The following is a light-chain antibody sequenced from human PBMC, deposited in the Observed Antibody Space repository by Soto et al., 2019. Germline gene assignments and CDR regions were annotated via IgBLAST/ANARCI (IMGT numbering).Light chain of an antibody. V-gene: IGKV3-20*01. CDR2: GAS. J-gene: IGKJ2*01. CDR1: QSVSNSD. Sequence: EIVLTQSPATLSLSPGEGAALSCRASQSVSNSDLAWFQQKPGQAPRLLVYGASSRATGIPDRFSGSGSGTDFSLTISRLEPEDFALYYCQHYGSSPPEYTFGQGTKLXIK. CDR3: QHYGSSPPEYT.